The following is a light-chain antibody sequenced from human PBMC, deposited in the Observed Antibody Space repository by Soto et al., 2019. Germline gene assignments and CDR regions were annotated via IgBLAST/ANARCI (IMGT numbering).Light chain of an antibody. CDR1: SSDVGGYSY. CDR3: CSYTSTTTLNV. V-gene: IGLV2-14*01. Sequence: QSVLTQPASVSGSPGQSITISCTGTSSDVGGYSYVSWYQQHPGKAPKLMIYEVNNRPSGVSNRFSGSKSGNTASLTISGLQAEDEADYYCCSYTSTTTLNVFGTGTKVTVL. CDR2: EVN. J-gene: IGLJ1*01.